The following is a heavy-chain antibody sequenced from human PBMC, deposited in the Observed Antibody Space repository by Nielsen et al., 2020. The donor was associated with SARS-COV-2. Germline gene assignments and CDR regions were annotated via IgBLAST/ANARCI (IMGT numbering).Heavy chain of an antibody. CDR2: IYYSGST. CDR1: GGSISSSSYY. J-gene: IGHJ6*02. Sequence: SETLSLTCTVSGGSISSSSYYWGWIRQPPGKGLEWIGSIYYSGSTYYNPSLKSRVTISVDTSKNQFSLKLSSVTAADTAVYYCARLFGGATLYYYYGMDVWGQGTTVTVSS. D-gene: IGHD1-26*01. V-gene: IGHV4-39*01. CDR3: ARLFGGATLYYYYGMDV.